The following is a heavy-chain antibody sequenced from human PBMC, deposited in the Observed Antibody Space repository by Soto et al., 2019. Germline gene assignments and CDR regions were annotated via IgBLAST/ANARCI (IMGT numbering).Heavy chain of an antibody. V-gene: IGHV4-4*02. D-gene: IGHD3-9*01. Sequence: QVKLQESGPGLEKPSGTLSLTCAVSGGSISNNRWWTWVRQAPGKGLEWIGEIHDRGSTNYNLSLKSRAPVSIDRSKNQFSLEMRAVTAADTDVYYCAGPWAAGYGAFDPWGQGTLVTVSS. CDR3: AGPWAAGYGAFDP. J-gene: IGHJ5*02. CDR1: GGSISNNRW. CDR2: IHDRGST.